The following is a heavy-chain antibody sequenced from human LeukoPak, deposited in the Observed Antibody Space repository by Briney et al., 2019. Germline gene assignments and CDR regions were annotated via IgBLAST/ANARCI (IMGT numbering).Heavy chain of an antibody. Sequence: GGSLRLSCAASGFTFSSHAMSWVRQAPGKGLEWATAISGSGGTTYYADSVKGRFTISRDNSENTVYLQMNSLRAEDTAVYYCARDPDLRAAPGTDLVWVSNWGQGTLVTVSS. CDR3: ARDPDLRAAPGTDLVWVSN. D-gene: IGHD3-3*01. J-gene: IGHJ4*02. CDR1: GFTFSSHA. V-gene: IGHV3-23*01. CDR2: ISGSGGTT.